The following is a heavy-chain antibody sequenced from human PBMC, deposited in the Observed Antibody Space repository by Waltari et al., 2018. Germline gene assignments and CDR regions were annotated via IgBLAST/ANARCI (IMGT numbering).Heavy chain of an antibody. V-gene: IGHV4-34*01. Sequence: QVQLQQWGAGLLKPSETLSLTCAVSGGSFSGSSWSWLRQPPGKGLEWIGEINHSGSNNDNPSLKSRVTISVDTSKNQFSLKLSSVTAADTAVYYCARSITIFGVVIIPLPFDYWGQGTLVTVSS. D-gene: IGHD3-3*01. CDR2: INHSGSN. CDR1: GGSFSGSS. J-gene: IGHJ4*02. CDR3: ARSITIFGVVIIPLPFDY.